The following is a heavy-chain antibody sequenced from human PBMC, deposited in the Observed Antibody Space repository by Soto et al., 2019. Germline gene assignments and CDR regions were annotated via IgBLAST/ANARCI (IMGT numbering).Heavy chain of an antibody. D-gene: IGHD4-4*01. Sequence: QVQLQESGPGLVKPSQTLSLTCTVSGGSISSGGYYWSWIRQHPGKGLEWIGYIYYSGSTYYNPSLKSRVTISVDTSKNQFSLKLRSVTAADTAVYYCASTVTTTSDWYFDLWGRGTLVTVSS. CDR1: GGSISSGGYY. V-gene: IGHV4-31*03. J-gene: IGHJ2*01. CDR3: ASTVTTTSDWYFDL. CDR2: IYYSGST.